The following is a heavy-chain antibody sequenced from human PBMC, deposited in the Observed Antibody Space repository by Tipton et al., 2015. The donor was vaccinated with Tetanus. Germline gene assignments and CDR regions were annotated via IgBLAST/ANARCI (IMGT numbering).Heavy chain of an antibody. Sequence: GLVKPSGTLSLTCAVSGGSISSSNWWSWVRQPPGKGLEWIGEIYHSGSTNYNPSLKSRVTISVDKSKNQFSLKLSSVTAADTAVYYCARGNYGDYRIFGTLPPHFDYWGQGTLVTVSS. CDR1: GGSISSSNW. CDR3: ARGNYGDYRIFGTLPPHFDY. CDR2: IYHSGST. J-gene: IGHJ4*02. D-gene: IGHD4-17*01. V-gene: IGHV4-4*02.